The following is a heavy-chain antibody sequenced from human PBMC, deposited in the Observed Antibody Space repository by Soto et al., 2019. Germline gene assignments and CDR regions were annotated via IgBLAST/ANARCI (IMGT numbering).Heavy chain of an antibody. V-gene: IGHV3-21*01. J-gene: IGHJ4*02. D-gene: IGHD5-12*01. CDR1: GFTFSSYS. CDR2: ISSSSSNK. CDR3: ARDHDIVATIRTQAFDY. Sequence: GGSLRLSCAASGFTFSSYSMNWVRQAPGKGLEWVSSISSSSSNKYYADSVKGRFTISRDNAKNSLYLQMNSLRAEDTAVYYCARDHDIVATIRTQAFDYWGQGTLVTVSS.